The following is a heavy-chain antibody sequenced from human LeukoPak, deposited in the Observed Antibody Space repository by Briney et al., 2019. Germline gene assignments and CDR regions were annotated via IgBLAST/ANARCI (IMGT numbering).Heavy chain of an antibody. J-gene: IGHJ4*02. V-gene: IGHV3-23*01. CDR1: GFTFSSYA. CDR3: AKSIAVAGTGLDY. D-gene: IGHD6-19*01. CDR2: ISGSGGST. Sequence: PGRSLRLSCAASGFTFSSYAMSWVRQAPGKGLEWVSAISGSGGSTYYADSVKGRFTISRDNSKNTLYLQMNSLRAEDTAVYYCAKSIAVAGTGLDYWGQGTLVTVSS.